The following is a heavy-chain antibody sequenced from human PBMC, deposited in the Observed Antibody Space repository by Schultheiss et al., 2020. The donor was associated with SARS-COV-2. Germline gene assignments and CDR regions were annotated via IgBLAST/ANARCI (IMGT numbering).Heavy chain of an antibody. CDR2: IYHSGST. D-gene: IGHD3-22*01. CDR1: GGSISSYY. CDR3: ARMAFDSSGYYPNWFDP. Sequence: SQTLSLTCTVSGGSISSYYWGWIRQPPGKGLEWIGSIYHSGSTYYNPSLKSRVTISVDTSKNQFSLKLSSVTAADTAVYYCARMAFDSSGYYPNWFDPWGQGTLVTVSS. J-gene: IGHJ5*02. V-gene: IGHV4-39*07.